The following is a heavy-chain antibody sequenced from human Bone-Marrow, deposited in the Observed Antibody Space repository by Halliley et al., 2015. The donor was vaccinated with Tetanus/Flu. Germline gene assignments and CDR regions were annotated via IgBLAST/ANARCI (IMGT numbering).Heavy chain of an antibody. CDR2: ISRDGGTT. J-gene: IGHJ4*02. CDR3: AKVFLTTTVAAIDY. V-gene: IGHV3-43*01. Sequence: VSLISRDGGTTYYTDSVKGRFTVSRDDSTNSLYLHMNSLRTDDTAFYYCAKVFLTTTVAAIDYWGQGTLVSVSS. D-gene: IGHD6-19*01.